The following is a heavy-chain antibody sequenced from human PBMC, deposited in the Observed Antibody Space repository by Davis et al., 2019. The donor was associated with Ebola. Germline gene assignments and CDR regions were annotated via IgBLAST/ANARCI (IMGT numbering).Heavy chain of an antibody. J-gene: IGHJ5*02. Sequence: SETLSLTCAVYGGSFSSSSYYWGWIRQPPGKGLEWIGSIYYSGSTYYNPSLKSRVTISVDTSKNQFSLKLSSVTAADTAVYYCARDIAVAENHGYNWFDPWGQGTLVTVSS. CDR2: IYYSGST. D-gene: IGHD6-19*01. CDR3: ARDIAVAENHGYNWFDP. CDR1: GGSFSSSSYY. V-gene: IGHV4-39*07.